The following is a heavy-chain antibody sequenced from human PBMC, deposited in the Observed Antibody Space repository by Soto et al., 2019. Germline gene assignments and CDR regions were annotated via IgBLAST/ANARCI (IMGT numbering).Heavy chain of an antibody. CDR2: IWYDGSNK. Sequence: GGSLRLSCAASGFTFSNYDMHWVRQAPGKGLEWVALIWYDGSNKYYADSVKGRFTISRDNSKNTLYLQMNSLRAEDTAVYYCARDQGAAAGTFTYFQHWGQGT. D-gene: IGHD6-13*01. CDR1: GFTFSNYD. V-gene: IGHV3-33*01. CDR3: ARDQGAAAGTFTYFQH. J-gene: IGHJ1*01.